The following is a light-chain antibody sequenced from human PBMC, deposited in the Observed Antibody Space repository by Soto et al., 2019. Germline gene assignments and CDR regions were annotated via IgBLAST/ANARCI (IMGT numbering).Light chain of an antibody. CDR3: QQSYSTPYT. Sequence: DIQMTQSPSSLSASVGDRVTITCRASQSIGRYLNWYQQKPGKAPKLLIYSASTLQSGVPSRFSGSVSGTDFTLTISSLQPEDFAAYYCQQSYSTPYTFGQGTYLEIK. CDR2: SAS. V-gene: IGKV1-39*01. J-gene: IGKJ2*01. CDR1: QSIGRY.